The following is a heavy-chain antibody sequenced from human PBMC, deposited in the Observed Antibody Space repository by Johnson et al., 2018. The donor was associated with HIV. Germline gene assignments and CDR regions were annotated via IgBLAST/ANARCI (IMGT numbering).Heavy chain of an antibody. CDR3: ARPPLELIISGSYGAFDL. CDR1: GFTFSIYA. CDR2: ISSNGGST. Sequence: VQLVESGGGVVQPGRSLRLSCAASGFTFSIYAIHWVRQAPGKGLEYVSAISSNGGSTFYSNSVKGRFTISRDYSKNTLYLQMNSLRTYDTAVYYCARPPLELIISGSYGAFDLWGQGTMVTVSS. V-gene: IGHV3-64*01. J-gene: IGHJ3*01. D-gene: IGHD1-26*01.